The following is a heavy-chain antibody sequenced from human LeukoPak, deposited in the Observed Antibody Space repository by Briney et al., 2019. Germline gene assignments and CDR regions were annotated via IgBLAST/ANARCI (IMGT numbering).Heavy chain of an antibody. D-gene: IGHD6-6*01. CDR2: IYYSGST. Sequence: LQTLSLTCTVSGGSISSGGYYWSWIRQHPGKGLEWIEYIYYSGSTYYNPSLKSRVTISVDTSKNQFSLKLSSLTAAHTAVYYCARDRVSHHYYMDVWGKGTTVTVSS. V-gene: IGHV4-31*03. CDR3: ARDRVSHHYYMDV. CDR1: GGSISSGGYY. J-gene: IGHJ6*03.